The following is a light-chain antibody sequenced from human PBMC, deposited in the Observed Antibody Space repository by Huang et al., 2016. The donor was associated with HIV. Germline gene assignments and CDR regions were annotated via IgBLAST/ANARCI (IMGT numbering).Light chain of an antibody. CDR3: QQSYSTPLYT. CDR2: AAS. CDR1: QSINSY. V-gene: IGKV1-39*01. Sequence: DIQMTQSPSSLSASVGDRVTITCRASQSINSYLNWYQQKPGKAPQLLIYAASTLERGVASRFSGSGSGTDVTLTISTLQPEDFATYYCQQSYSTPLYTFGQGTKLEI. J-gene: IGKJ2*01.